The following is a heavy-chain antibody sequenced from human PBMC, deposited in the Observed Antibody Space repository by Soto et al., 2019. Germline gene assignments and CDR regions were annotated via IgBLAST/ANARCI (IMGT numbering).Heavy chain of an antibody. CDR1: GGSISSGGYY. V-gene: IGHV4-31*03. CDR3: ARVISRDGYNCDY. Sequence: PSETLSLTCTVSGGSISSGGYYWSWIRQHPGKGLEWIGYIYYSGSTYYNPSLKSRVTISVDTSKNQFSLKLSSVTAADTAMYYCARVISRDGYNCDYWGQGTLVTVSS. D-gene: IGHD5-12*01. CDR2: IYYSGST. J-gene: IGHJ4*02.